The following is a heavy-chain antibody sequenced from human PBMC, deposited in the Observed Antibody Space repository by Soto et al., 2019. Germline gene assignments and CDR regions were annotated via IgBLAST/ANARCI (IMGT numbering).Heavy chain of an antibody. Sequence: GSLRLSCAASGFTFSNAWMSWVRQAPGKGLEWVGRIKSKTDGGTTDYAAPVKGRFTISRDDSKNTLYLQMNSLKTEDTAVYYCTTDRKISDFWSGLWEGYYYYYYMDVWGKGTTVTVSS. V-gene: IGHV3-15*01. CDR3: TTDRKISDFWSGLWEGYYYYYYMDV. CDR2: IKSKTDGGTT. J-gene: IGHJ6*03. D-gene: IGHD3-3*01. CDR1: GFTFSNAW.